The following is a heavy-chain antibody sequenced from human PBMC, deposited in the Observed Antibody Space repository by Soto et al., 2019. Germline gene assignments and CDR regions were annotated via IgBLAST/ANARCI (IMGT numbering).Heavy chain of an antibody. D-gene: IGHD3-16*01. CDR3: LCGGNFFVY. CDR2: IDQDGSER. V-gene: IGHV3-7*01. Sequence: EVQLVESGGGLVQPGESLRLSCAASGFTFSTYWMTWVRQPPGKGLEWVANIDQDGSERYYVDSVRGRFTISRDNAKNSLYLQMNSLGVEDTAVYYCLCGGNFFVYWGQGTLVPVSP. J-gene: IGHJ4*02. CDR1: GFTFSTYW.